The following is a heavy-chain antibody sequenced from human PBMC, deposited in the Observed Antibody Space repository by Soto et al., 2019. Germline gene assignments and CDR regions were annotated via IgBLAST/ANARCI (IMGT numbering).Heavy chain of an antibody. V-gene: IGHV1-2*02. J-gene: IGHJ6*02. D-gene: IGHD2-2*01. CDR3: ARVRYCSSTSCYLWAGYYYYYYAMDV. Sequence: ASVKVSCKASGYTFTGYYMHWVRQAPGQGLEWMGWINPNSGGTNYAQKFQGRVTMTRDTSISTAYMELSRLRSDDTAVYYCARVRYCSSTSCYLWAGYYYYYYAMDVWGQGTTVTVSS. CDR1: GYTFTGYY. CDR2: INPNSGGT.